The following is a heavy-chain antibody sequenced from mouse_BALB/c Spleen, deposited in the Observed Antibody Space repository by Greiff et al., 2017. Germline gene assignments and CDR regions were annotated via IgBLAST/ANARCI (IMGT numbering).Heavy chain of an antibody. Sequence: VQLQESGPGLVAPSQSLSITCTVSGFSLTGYGVNWVRQPPGKGLEWLGMIWGDGSTDYNSALKSRLSISKDNSKSQVFLKMNSLQTDDTARYYCARNGYDYDGAMDYWGQGTSVTVSS. D-gene: IGHD2-4*01. CDR3: ARNGYDYDGAMDY. J-gene: IGHJ4*01. V-gene: IGHV2-6-7*02. CDR1: GFSLTGYG. CDR2: IWGDGST.